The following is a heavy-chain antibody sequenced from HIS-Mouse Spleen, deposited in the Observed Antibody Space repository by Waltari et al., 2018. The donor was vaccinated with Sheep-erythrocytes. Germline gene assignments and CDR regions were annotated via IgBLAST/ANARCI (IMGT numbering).Heavy chain of an antibody. CDR2: IYYSGST. J-gene: IGHJ3*02. CDR3: ARESGAGSYYNVRDAFDI. V-gene: IGHV4-39*07. CDR1: GGPISSSSYY. D-gene: IGHD1-26*01. Sequence: QLQLQESGPGLVKPSETLSLTCTVSGGPISSSSYYWGWIRQPPGKGLEWIGSIYYSGSTYYNPSLKSRVTISVDTSKNQFSLKLSSVTAADTAVYYCARESGAGSYYNVRDAFDIWGQGTMVTVSS.